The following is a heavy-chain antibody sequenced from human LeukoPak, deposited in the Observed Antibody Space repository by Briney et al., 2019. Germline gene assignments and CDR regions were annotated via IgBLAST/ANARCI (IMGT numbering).Heavy chain of an antibody. J-gene: IGHJ3*02. CDR2: IYYSGST. V-gene: IGHV4-39*01. CDR1: GGSVSSSSYY. D-gene: IGHD3-22*01. Sequence: PSETLSLTCTVSGGSVSSSSYYWGWIRQPPGKGLEWIGSIYYSGSTYYNPSLKSRVTISVDTSKNQFSLKLSSVTAADTAVYYCARRHYDNAFDIWGQGTMVTVSP. CDR3: ARRHYDNAFDI.